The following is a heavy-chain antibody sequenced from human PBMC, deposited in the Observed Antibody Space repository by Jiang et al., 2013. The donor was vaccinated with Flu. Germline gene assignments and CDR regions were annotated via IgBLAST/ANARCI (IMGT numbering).Heavy chain of an antibody. J-gene: IGHJ4*02. CDR2: ISFDGKNK. CDR1: GFTFSISG. D-gene: IGHD2-21*01. V-gene: IGHV3-30*18. Sequence: VQLLESGGNVVQPGKSLRLSCAASGFTFSISGMHWVRQAPGKGLEWVAVISFDGKNKYYADSVKGRFTISRDNSNNTLSLQMNRLRAEDTAVYYCAKDLTLYCGGDCSVFDYWGQGTLVTVSS. CDR3: AKDLTLYCGGDCSVFDY.